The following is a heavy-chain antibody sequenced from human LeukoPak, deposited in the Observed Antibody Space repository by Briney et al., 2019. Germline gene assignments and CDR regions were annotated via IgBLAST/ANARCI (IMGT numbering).Heavy chain of an antibody. CDR3: AKAPVTTCRGAFCYPFDY. CDR1: EFTFSSYS. D-gene: IGHD2-15*01. J-gene: IGHJ4*02. Sequence: GGSLRLSCAASEFTFSSYSMNWVRQAPGKGLEWVSAISDTGNTYHADSVKGRFTISRDSSKNTLLLQMNRLRPEDAAVYYCAKAPVTTCRGAFCYPFDYWGQGTLVTVSS. V-gene: IGHV3-23*01. CDR2: ISDTGNT.